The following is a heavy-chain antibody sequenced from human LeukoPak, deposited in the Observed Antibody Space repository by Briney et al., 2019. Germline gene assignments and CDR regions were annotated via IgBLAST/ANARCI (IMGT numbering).Heavy chain of an antibody. CDR2: ISSSSSYI. CDR1: GFTFSSYS. CDR3: AREVGGYCSSTSCYRGYSFDY. V-gene: IGHV3-21*01. Sequence: GGSLRLSCAASGFTFSSYSMNWVRQAPGKGLEWVSSISSSSSYIYYADSVKGRFTISRDNAKNSLYLQMNSLRAEDTAVYYCAREVGGYCSSTSCYRGYSFDYWGQGTLVTVSS. J-gene: IGHJ4*02. D-gene: IGHD2-2*01.